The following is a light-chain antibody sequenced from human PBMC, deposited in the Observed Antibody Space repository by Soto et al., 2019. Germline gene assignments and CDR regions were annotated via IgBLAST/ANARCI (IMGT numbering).Light chain of an antibody. CDR2: GAS. Sequence: VMTQSPATLSVSPGERATLSCWASETVATNLAWYQQKPGQAPRLLISGASTRAAGSTDRFRARGPGTEFTLTIGSPRSEDSAVYYCQQYFEWPSLTFGQGTKVEI. CDR3: QQYFEWPSLT. CDR1: ETVATN. V-gene: IGKV3-15*01. J-gene: IGKJ1*01.